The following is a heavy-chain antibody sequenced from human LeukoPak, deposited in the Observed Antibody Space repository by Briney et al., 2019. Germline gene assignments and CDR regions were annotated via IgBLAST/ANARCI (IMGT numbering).Heavy chain of an antibody. CDR3: VQMAPYCGGDCYFDY. D-gene: IGHD2-21*02. CDR1: GLTFSNYA. Sequence: GGSLRLSCAASGLTFSNYAMSWVRQAPGKGLEWVSAISGGGFGTYYADSVKGRFTISRDNPKNTLYLQTNSLRAEDTAVYYCVQMAPYCGGDCYFDYWGQGTLVTVSS. J-gene: IGHJ4*02. V-gene: IGHV3-23*01. CDR2: ISGGGFGT.